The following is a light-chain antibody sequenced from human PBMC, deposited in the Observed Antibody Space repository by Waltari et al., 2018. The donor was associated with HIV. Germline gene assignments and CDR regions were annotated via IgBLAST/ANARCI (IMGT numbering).Light chain of an antibody. Sequence: DIQMTQSPSSLSASEGDRVTVTCRASQTINTYLNWYQQKPGKAPKLQIYDASSLQSGVPSRFSGSGSGTDFTLTVSSLQAEDFATYYCQQSYSSPWTFGQGTKVEIK. J-gene: IGKJ1*01. CDR1: QTINTY. CDR2: DAS. CDR3: QQSYSSPWT. V-gene: IGKV1-39*01.